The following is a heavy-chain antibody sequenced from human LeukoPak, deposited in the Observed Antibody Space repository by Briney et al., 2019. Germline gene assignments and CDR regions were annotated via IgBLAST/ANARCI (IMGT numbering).Heavy chain of an antibody. J-gene: IGHJ4*02. D-gene: IGHD3-10*01. CDR2: IDHSGST. Sequence: SETLSLTCTVSGYSISSGYYWGWIRQPPGKGLEWTGSIDHSGSTYYNPSLKSRITISVDTSKNQFSLKLSSVTAADTAVYYCVRLVRGVHDLLFGYWGQGTLATVSS. CDR1: GYSISSGYY. V-gene: IGHV4-38-2*02. CDR3: VRLVRGVHDLLFGY.